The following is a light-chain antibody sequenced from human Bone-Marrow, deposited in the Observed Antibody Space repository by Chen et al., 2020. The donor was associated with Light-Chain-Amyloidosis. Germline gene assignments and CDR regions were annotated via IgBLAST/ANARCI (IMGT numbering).Light chain of an antibody. V-gene: IGLV2-14*01. J-gene: IGLJ3*02. CDR1: SSDIGGYNF. CDR2: EVS. Sequence: QSALTHPASVSGSPGHSIAISCTGASSDIGGYNFVSWYQQHSGKAPKLILYEVSNRPSGVSSRFSGSKSGDTASLTISGLQPEDEADYYCSSYTTSTTWVFGGGTKLTVL. CDR3: SSYTTSTTWV.